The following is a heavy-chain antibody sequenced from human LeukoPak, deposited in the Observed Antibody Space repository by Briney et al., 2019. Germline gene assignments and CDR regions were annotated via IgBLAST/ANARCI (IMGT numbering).Heavy chain of an antibody. J-gene: IGHJ6*03. D-gene: IGHD4-11*01. CDR1: GFSFSSSA. CDR3: AKVSKDYYYYMDV. Sequence: GGSLRLSCEASGFSFSSSAMGWVRQAPGKGMEWVSAISGSAGGTYYADSVKGRFTISRDNSKNTLYLQMNSLRAEDTAVYYCAKVSKDYYYYMDVWGIGTTVTVSS. V-gene: IGHV3-23*01. CDR2: ISGSAGGT.